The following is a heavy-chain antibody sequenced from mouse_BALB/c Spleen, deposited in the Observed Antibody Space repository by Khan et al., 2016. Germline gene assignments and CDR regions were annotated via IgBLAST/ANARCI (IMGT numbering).Heavy chain of an antibody. V-gene: IGHV4-1*02. Sequence: EVKLLESGGGLVQPGGSLKLSCAASGFAFSRYLMSWVRQAPGKGLEWIGEINPDSSTINYTPTLKDKFIISRDNAKNTLYLQMSKVRSEDTALYYGARGDDGYDYFDYWGQATTLTVSS. CDR2: INPDSSTI. CDR3: ARGDDGYDYFDY. CDR1: GFAFSRYL. D-gene: IGHD2-2*01. J-gene: IGHJ2*01.